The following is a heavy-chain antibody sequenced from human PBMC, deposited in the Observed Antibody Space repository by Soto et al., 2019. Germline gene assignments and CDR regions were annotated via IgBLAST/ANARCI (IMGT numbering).Heavy chain of an antibody. J-gene: IGHJ4*02. CDR2: IYPGDSET. D-gene: IGHD4-17*01. CDR1: GYSFTTYW. CDR3: ARLSLEVTTIDY. V-gene: IGHV5-51*01. Sequence: EVQLVQSGAEVKKPGESLKISCQGSGYSFTTYWIGWVRQMPGKGLEWMGIIYPGDSETRYSPSFQGQVTISADKSVNTAYLHWNSLEASDIAMYYCARLSLEVTTIDYWGQGTLVTVSS.